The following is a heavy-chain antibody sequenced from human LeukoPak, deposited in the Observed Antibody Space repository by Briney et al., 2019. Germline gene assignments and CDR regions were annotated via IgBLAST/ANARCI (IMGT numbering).Heavy chain of an antibody. CDR1: GYTFTSYA. CDR3: AREIASIAVAGHFDY. V-gene: IGHV1-2*02. J-gene: IGHJ4*02. D-gene: IGHD6-19*01. CDR2: INPNSGGT. Sequence: WASVKVSCKASGYTFTSYAMHWVRQAPGQRLEWMGWINPNSGGTNYAQKFQGRVTMTRDTSISTAYMELSRLRSDDTAVYYCAREIASIAVAGHFDYWGQGTLVTVSS.